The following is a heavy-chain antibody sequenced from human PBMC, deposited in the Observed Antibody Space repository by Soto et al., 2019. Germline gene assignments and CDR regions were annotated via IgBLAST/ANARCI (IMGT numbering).Heavy chain of an antibody. Sequence: ASVKVSCKVSGYTLTELSMHWVRQAPGKGLEWMGGFDPEDGETIYAQKFQGRVTMTEDTSTETAYMELSSLRSEDTAVYYCATYRPSSSREFWVWFDPWGQGTLVAVSS. J-gene: IGHJ5*02. CDR3: ATYRPSSSREFWVWFDP. D-gene: IGHD2-2*01. CDR1: GYTLTELS. CDR2: FDPEDGET. V-gene: IGHV1-24*01.